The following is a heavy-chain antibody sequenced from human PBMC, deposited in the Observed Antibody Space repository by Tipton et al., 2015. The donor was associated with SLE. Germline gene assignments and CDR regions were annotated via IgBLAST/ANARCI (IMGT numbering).Heavy chain of an antibody. V-gene: IGHV4-38-2*01. CDR1: GYSISSGYY. CDR3: ARIPNSTSVGAFDT. D-gene: IGHD6-6*01. J-gene: IGHJ3*02. Sequence: LRLSCAVSGYSISSGYYWGWIRQPPGKGLEWIGTIYHSGSTYYNPSLKSRVTISVDTSKNQFSLKLSSVTAADTAVYYCARIPNSTSVGAFDTWGQGTMVTVSS. CDR2: IYHSGST.